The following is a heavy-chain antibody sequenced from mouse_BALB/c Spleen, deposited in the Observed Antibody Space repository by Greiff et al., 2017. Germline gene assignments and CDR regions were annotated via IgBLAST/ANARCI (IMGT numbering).Heavy chain of an antibody. CDR1: GFTFSSYT. CDR2: ISSGGGNT. CDR3: ARCYYYGSSYPFAY. V-gene: IGHV5-9*03. D-gene: IGHD1-1*01. Sequence: EVKLMESGGGLVKPGGSLKLSCAASGFTFSSYTMSWVRQTPEKRLEWVATISSGGGNTYYPDSVKGRFTISRDNAKNNLYLQMSSLRSEDTALYYCARCYYYGSSYPFAYWGQGTLVTVSA. J-gene: IGHJ3*01.